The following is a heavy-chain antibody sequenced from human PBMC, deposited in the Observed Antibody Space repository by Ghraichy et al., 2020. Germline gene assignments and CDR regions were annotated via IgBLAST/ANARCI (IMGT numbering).Heavy chain of an antibody. CDR2: IYYSGST. J-gene: IGHJ4*02. V-gene: IGHV4-4*02. CDR1: GGSISSNNW. Sequence: SETLSLTCAVSGGSISSNNWWSWVRQPPGKGPEWIGEIYYSGSTKYNPSLESRVTISVDRSKNQFSLRLTSVTATDTAVYYCAREKGAGTYKGFDYWGQGTLVTVSS. CDR3: AREKGAGTYKGFDY. D-gene: IGHD1-26*01.